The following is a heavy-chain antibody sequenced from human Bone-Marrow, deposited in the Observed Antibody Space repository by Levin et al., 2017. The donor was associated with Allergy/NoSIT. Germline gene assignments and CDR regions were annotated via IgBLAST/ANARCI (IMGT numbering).Heavy chain of an antibody. D-gene: IGHD2-2*01. J-gene: IGHJ4*02. CDR3: ARAFCSSSNCPTGGY. CDR1: GYTFTNYA. Sequence: GESLKISCKASGYTFTNYAIYWVRQAPGQRLEWMGWINAGNGATKYSQNFQGRVTISRDTSATIAYMELSSLTFEDTAMYYCARAFCSSSNCPTGGYWGQGTLVTVYS. V-gene: IGHV1-3*01. CDR2: INAGNGAT.